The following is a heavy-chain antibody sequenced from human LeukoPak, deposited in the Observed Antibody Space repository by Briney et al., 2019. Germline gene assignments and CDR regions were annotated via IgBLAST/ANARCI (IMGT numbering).Heavy chain of an antibody. J-gene: IGHJ4*02. Sequence: PGGSLRLSCAASGFTFNSYNMNWVRQAPGKGLEWVSYISSSSSYIYYADSVKGRFTISRDNAKNSLYLQMNSLRAEDTAVYYCARAKSSSSWHDYWGQGTLVTVSS. CDR3: ARAKSSSSWHDY. V-gene: IGHV3-21*05. CDR1: GFTFNSYN. D-gene: IGHD6-13*01. CDR2: ISSSSSYI.